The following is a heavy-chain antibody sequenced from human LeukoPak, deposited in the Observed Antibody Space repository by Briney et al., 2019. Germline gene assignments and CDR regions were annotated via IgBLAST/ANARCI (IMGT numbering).Heavy chain of an antibody. V-gene: IGHV3-23*01. J-gene: IGHJ5*02. D-gene: IGHD3-9*01. CDR1: GFTFSSYA. CDR2: ISGSGGRT. Sequence: GGSLRLSCAASGFTFSSYAMSWVRQAPGKGLEWVSAISGSGGRTYYADSVKGRLTISRDNSKNTLYLQMNSLRAEDTAVYYCAKGSIDLNWFDPWGQGTLVTVSS. CDR3: AKGSIDLNWFDP.